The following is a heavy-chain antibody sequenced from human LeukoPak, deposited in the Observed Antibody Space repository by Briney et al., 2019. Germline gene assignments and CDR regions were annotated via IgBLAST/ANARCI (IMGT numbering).Heavy chain of an antibody. CDR2: INPNSGGT. V-gene: IGHV1-2*02. CDR3: ARGTPRGSSTSCPFY. J-gene: IGHJ4*02. D-gene: IGHD2-2*01. Sequence: ASVTVSCKASGYTFTGYYMHWVRQAPGQGLEWMGWINPNSGGTNYAQMFQGRVTMTRDTSISTAYMELSRLRSDDTAVYYCARGTPRGSSTSCPFYWGQGTLVTVSS. CDR1: GYTFTGYY.